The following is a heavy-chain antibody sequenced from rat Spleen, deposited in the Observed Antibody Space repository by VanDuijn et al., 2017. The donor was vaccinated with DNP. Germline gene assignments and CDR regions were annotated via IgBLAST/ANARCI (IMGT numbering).Heavy chain of an antibody. J-gene: IGHJ3*01. CDR1: GFTLSDYN. D-gene: IGHD1-12*03. CDR3: ATSGYGYDGYPFAY. V-gene: IGHV5-7*01. Sequence: EVQLVQSGGGLVQPGKSLKVSCTGSGFTLSDYNMAWVRQAPKKGLEWVATISYDGTSTDYRDSVKGRFPISRDNAKNTLFLQMDSLRSEDTATYYCATSGYGYDGYPFAYWGHGTLVTVSS. CDR2: ISYDGTST.